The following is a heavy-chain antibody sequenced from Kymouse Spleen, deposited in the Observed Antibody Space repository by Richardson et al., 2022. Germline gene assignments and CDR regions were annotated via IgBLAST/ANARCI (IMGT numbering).Heavy chain of an antibody. J-gene: IGHJ4*02. D-gene: IGHD6-13*01. V-gene: IGHV3-9*01. CDR2: ISWNSGSI. CDR3: AKDRGIAAAGKGFDY. CDR1: GFTFDDYA. Sequence: EVQLVESGGGLVQPGRSLRLSCAASGFTFDDYAMHWVRQAPGKGLEWVSGISWNSGSIGYADSVKGRFTISRDNAKNSLYLQMNSLRAEDTALYYCAKDRGIAAAGKGFDYWGQGTLVTVSS.